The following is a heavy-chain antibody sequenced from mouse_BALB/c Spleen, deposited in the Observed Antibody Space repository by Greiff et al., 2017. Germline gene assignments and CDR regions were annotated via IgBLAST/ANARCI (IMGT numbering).Heavy chain of an antibody. CDR3: ARGDGYFDY. CDR1: GYTFTSYW. J-gene: IGHJ2*01. D-gene: IGHD2-3*01. CDR2: INPSTGYT. V-gene: IGHV1-7*01. Sequence: VQRVESGAELAKPGASVKMSCKASGYTFTSYWMHWVKQRPGQGLEWIGYINPSTGYTEYNQKFKDKATLTADKSSSTAYMQLSSLTSEDSAVYYCARGDGYFDYWGQGTTLTVSS.